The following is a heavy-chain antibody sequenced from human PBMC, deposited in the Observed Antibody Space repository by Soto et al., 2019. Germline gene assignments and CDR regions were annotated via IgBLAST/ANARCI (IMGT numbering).Heavy chain of an antibody. CDR3: PKVRVGCSSTSCYGFDY. D-gene: IGHD2-2*01. CDR1: GLTFRSYA. J-gene: IGHJ4*02. V-gene: IGHV3-23*01. Sequence: EVQLLESGGGLVQPGGSLRLSCAASGLTFRSYAMSWVRQAPGKGLEWVSAISGRGGSTYYAESVKGSFSISRDNSKNTLYLQMNSLRAEDTAVYYCPKVRVGCSSTSCYGFDYWGQGTLVTVSS. CDR2: ISGRGGST.